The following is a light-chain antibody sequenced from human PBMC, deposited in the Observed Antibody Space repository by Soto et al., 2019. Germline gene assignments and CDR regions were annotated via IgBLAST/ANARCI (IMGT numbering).Light chain of an antibody. J-gene: IGKJ1*01. Sequence: EIVMTQSPATLSVSPGERATLSCRASQNISSNLAWYQQKPGQAPRVLIDGASTRATGIPARFSGSGSGTECTPTISSLQSEDFAVYYCQQYNNWLWTFGQGTKVEIK. CDR1: QNISSN. CDR2: GAS. CDR3: QQYNNWLWT. V-gene: IGKV3-15*01.